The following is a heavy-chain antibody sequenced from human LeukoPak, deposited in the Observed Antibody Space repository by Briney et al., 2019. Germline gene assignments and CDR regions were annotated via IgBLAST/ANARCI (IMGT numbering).Heavy chain of an antibody. CDR2: IRYDGSNK. D-gene: IGHD1-7*01. CDR1: GFTFSSYG. V-gene: IGHV3-30*02. CDR3: AKDLAAGTTGGDWFDP. Sequence: GGSLRLSCAASGFTFSSYGMHWVRQAPGKGLEWVAFIRYDGSNKYYADSVKGRFTIYRDNSKNTLYLQMNSLRAEDTAVYYCAKDLAAGTTGGDWFDPWGQGTLVTVSS. J-gene: IGHJ5*02.